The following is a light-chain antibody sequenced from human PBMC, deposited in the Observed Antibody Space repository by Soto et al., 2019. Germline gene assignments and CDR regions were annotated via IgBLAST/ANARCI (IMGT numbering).Light chain of an antibody. CDR1: SSDVGAYNQ. J-gene: IGLJ1*01. Sequence: QSALTQPASVSGSPGQSITISCTGTSSDVGAYNQVSWYQQHPGRAPTLMIFGVSNRPSGVSTRFSGSKSGNTASLTISGLQAEDEADYYCSSYTSSSALVFGTGTKLTV. CDR2: GVS. V-gene: IGLV2-14*01. CDR3: SSYTSSSALV.